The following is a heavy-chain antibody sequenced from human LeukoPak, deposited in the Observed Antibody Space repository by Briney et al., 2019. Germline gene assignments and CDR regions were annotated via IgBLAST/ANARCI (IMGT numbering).Heavy chain of an antibody. J-gene: IGHJ4*02. Sequence: SETLSLTCTVSGGSISSYYWSWIRQPPGKGLEWIGYIYYSGSTYYNPSLKSRVTISVDTSKNQFSLKLSSVTAADTAVYYCARNSFYSSGCLFDHWGQGTLVTVSS. V-gene: IGHV4-59*08. CDR1: GGSISSYY. CDR3: ARNSFYSSGCLFDH. CDR2: IYYSGST. D-gene: IGHD3-22*01.